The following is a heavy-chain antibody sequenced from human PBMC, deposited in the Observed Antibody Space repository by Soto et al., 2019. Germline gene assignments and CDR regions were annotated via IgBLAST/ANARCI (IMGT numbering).Heavy chain of an antibody. V-gene: IGHV4-59*01. J-gene: IGHJ4*02. CDR1: GGSISSYY. CDR2: IYYSGST. Sequence: SETLSLTCTVSGGSISSYYWSWIRQPPGKGLEWIGYIYYSGSTNYNPSLKSRVTISVDTSKNQFSLKLSSVTAADTAVYYCARRGIQLWPTLDYWGQGTLVTVSS. D-gene: IGHD5-18*01. CDR3: ARRGIQLWPTLDY.